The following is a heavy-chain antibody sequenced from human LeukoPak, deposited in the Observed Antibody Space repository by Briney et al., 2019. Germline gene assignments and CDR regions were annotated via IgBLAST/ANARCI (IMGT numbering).Heavy chain of an antibody. CDR2: IGRKGTIT. CDR1: GFTFNRCT. J-gene: IGHJ5*01. D-gene: IGHD2-21*02. CDR3: AKDYDCDGDCSASLDS. V-gene: IGHV3-43*01. Sequence: GGSLSLSCAASGFTFNRCTLHWVRQAPGKGLEWVSIIGRKGTITSYADSVKGRFTIFRDNRKKYLFLQMNSLRSEAAALYYCAKDYDCDGDCSASLDSWGQGTLVTVSS.